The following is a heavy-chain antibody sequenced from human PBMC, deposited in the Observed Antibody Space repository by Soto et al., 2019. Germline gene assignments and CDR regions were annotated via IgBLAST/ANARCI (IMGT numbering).Heavy chain of an antibody. V-gene: IGHV1-69*19. Sequence: QVQLVQSGAEMKKPGSSVKVSCQSSGGTFNTYAMNWGRQAPGQGPEWMGDISPMFGAANYAPKFQGRVTITAAESTGTSYMKLSSLTSEDTALYFCAREVQVHTPAFVYWGQGTLVTVSS. CDR3: AREVQVHTPAFVY. J-gene: IGHJ4*02. CDR1: GGTFNTYA. CDR2: ISPMFGAA. D-gene: IGHD3-10*01.